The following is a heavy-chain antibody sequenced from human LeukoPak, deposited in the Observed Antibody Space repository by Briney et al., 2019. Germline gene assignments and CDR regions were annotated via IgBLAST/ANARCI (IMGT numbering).Heavy chain of an antibody. D-gene: IGHD3-10*01. CDR1: GFTFSSYS. Sequence: PGGSLRLSCAASGFTFSSYSMNWVRQAPGKGLEWVSSISSSSSYIYYADSVKGRFTISRDNAKNSLYVQMNSLRAEDTAVYYCASKEWFGELPDYWGQGTLVTVSS. CDR3: ASKEWFGELPDY. CDR2: ISSSSSYI. V-gene: IGHV3-21*01. J-gene: IGHJ4*02.